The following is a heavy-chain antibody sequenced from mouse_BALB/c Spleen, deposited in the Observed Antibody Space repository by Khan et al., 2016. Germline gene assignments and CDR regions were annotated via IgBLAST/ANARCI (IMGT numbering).Heavy chain of an antibody. D-gene: IGHD1-1*01. CDR3: VRHNTTAWFAY. J-gene: IGHJ3*01. V-gene: IGHV10-1*02. CDR1: GFTFNTYA. CDR2: IRSKSNNYAT. Sequence: EVQLVESGGGLVQPKGSLKLSCAASGFTFNTYAMNWVRLAPGKGLEWVARIRSKSNNYATYYADSVKDRFTISRDDSQSMLYLQMNNLKTEDTAMYYCVRHNTTAWFAYWGQGTLVTVSA.